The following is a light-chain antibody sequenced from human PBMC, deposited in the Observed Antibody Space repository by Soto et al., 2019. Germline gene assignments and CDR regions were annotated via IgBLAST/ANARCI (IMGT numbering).Light chain of an antibody. CDR3: CSYAGSYTWV. CDR2: DVS. V-gene: IGLV2-11*01. Sequence: QSALTQPRSVSGSPGQSVTISCTGTSSDVGAYNYVSWYQQHPGKPPKLTICDVSKRPSGVPDRFSGSKSGNAASLTISGLQAEDEADYYCCSYAGSYTWVFGGGTQLTVL. J-gene: IGLJ3*02. CDR1: SSDVGAYNY.